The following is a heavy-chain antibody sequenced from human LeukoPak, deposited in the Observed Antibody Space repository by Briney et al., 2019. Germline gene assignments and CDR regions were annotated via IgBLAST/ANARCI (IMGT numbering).Heavy chain of an antibody. J-gene: IGHJ4*02. V-gene: IGHV1-69*04. Sequence: ASVKVSCKASGGTFSSYAISWVRQAPGQGLEWMGRIIPILGIANYTQKFQGRVTITADKSTSTAYMELSSLRSEDTAVYYCASVNGGNSPIDYWGQGTLVTVSS. CDR3: ASVNGGNSPIDY. CDR1: GGTFSSYA. D-gene: IGHD4-23*01. CDR2: IIPILGIA.